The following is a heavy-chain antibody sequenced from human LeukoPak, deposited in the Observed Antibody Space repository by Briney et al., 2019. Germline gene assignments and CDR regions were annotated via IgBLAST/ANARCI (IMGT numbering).Heavy chain of an antibody. D-gene: IGHD3-10*01. V-gene: IGHV3-33*01. CDR2: IWYDGSNK. CDR1: GFTFSSYG. J-gene: IGHJ3*02. Sequence: GGSLRLSCAASGFTFSSYGMHWVRQAPGKGLEWVAVIWYDGSNKYYADSVKGRFTISRDNSKNTLYLQMNSLRAEDTAVYYCARARPALLWFGELWPASADDAFDIWGQGTMVTVSS. CDR3: ARARPALLWFGELWPASADDAFDI.